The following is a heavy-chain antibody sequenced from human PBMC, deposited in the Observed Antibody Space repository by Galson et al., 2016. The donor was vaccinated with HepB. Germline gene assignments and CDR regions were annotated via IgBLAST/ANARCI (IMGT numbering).Heavy chain of an antibody. D-gene: IGHD4-11*01. CDR2: MKGVGGEN. Sequence: SLRLSCAASGFRFSDYWMIWVRQAPGKGLEWVANMKGVGGENSYVDSVKGRSTISRTNAKNSLYLQMNSLRVEDTAVYYCAREVSQPGFDSWGQGTLVTVSS. V-gene: IGHV3-7*01. CDR3: AREVSQPGFDS. J-gene: IGHJ5*01. CDR1: GFRFSDYW.